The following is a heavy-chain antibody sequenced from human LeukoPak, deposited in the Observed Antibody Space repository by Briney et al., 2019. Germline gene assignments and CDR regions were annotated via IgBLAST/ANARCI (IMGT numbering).Heavy chain of an antibody. CDR3: ASSGSGYYYFDY. V-gene: IGHV1-46*01. CDR2: INPSGGST. CDR1: GYTFTSYY. D-gene: IGHD3-22*01. Sequence: ASVKVSCKASGYTFTSYYMHWVRQAPGQGLEWMGIINPSGGSTSYAQKFQGGVTMTRDTSTSTVYMELSSLRSEDTAVYYCASSGSGYYYFDYWGQGTLVTVSS. J-gene: IGHJ4*02.